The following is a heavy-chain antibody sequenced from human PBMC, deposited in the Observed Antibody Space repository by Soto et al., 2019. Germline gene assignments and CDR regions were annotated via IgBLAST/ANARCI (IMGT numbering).Heavy chain of an antibody. CDR1: GYTFTSYG. V-gene: IGHV1-18*01. CDR3: ARGRGDGGFGELLSGIYYYYYMDV. D-gene: IGHD3-10*01. CDR2: ISAYNGNT. J-gene: IGHJ6*03. Sequence: ASVKVSCKASGYTFTSYGISWVRQAPGQGLEWMGWISAYNGNTNYAQKLQGRVTMTTDTSTSTAYMELRSLRSDDTAVYYCARGRGDGGFGELLSGIYYYYYMDVWGKGTTVTVSS.